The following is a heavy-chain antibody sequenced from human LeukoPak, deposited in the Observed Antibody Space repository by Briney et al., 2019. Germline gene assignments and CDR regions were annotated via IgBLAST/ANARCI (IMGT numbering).Heavy chain of an antibody. V-gene: IGHV4-61*09. CDR1: GGSITRGSYY. Sequence: SETLSLTCAVSGGSITRGSYYWTWIRQPAGKALEWIGHVFTSGNTNYNPSLKSRVTISVDTSKNQFSLKLSSVTAADTAVYYCARERIAVAGIDYWGQGTLVTVSS. J-gene: IGHJ4*02. CDR3: ARERIAVAGIDY. CDR2: VFTSGNT. D-gene: IGHD6-19*01.